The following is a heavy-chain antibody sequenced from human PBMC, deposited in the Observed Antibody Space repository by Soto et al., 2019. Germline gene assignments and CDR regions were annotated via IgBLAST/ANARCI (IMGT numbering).Heavy chain of an antibody. Sequence: ASVKVSCKASGYTFTSYYIHWVRQAPGQGLEWMGIINPSGGSTSCAQKFQGRLTMTRDTSTSTVYMELSSLRSEDTAVYYCARGGIAAAGQGPDYYYYGMDVWGQGTTVTVSS. V-gene: IGHV1-46*01. CDR2: INPSGGST. J-gene: IGHJ6*02. CDR3: ARGGIAAAGQGPDYYYYGMDV. D-gene: IGHD6-13*01. CDR1: GYTFTSYY.